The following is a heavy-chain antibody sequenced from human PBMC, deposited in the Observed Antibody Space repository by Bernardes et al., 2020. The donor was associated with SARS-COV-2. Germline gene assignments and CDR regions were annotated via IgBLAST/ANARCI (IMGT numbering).Heavy chain of an antibody. J-gene: IGHJ6*02. V-gene: IGHV5-51*01. CDR1: DYTVTHYW. D-gene: IGHD4-17*01. CDR3: ARRRYGDFGVDV. CDR2: IYPGDSDT. Sequence: GASLKISCNGSDYTVTHYWIGWVRQIPGKGLEWLGIIYPGDSDTKYSPSFQGRVTISADKSVNTAYLQWSSLKASDTAIYYCARRRYGDFGVDVWGQGTTVTVSS.